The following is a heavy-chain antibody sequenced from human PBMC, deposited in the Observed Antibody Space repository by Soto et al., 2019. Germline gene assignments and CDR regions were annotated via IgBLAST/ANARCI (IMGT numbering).Heavy chain of an antibody. D-gene: IGHD3-16*01. CDR3: ARDHGGGGLALEY. V-gene: IGHV3-11*01. CDR1: GFTFSDYY. J-gene: IGHJ4*02. CDR2: ISDSGRIT. Sequence: QVHLEESGGGLVKPGGSLRLSCTASGFTFSDYYMSWIRQAPGKGLEWISDISDSGRITHHADSVEGRFTISRDNAKDSLYLQLNNPRPEDSAIYYCARDHGGGGLALEYWGQGTLVSVSS.